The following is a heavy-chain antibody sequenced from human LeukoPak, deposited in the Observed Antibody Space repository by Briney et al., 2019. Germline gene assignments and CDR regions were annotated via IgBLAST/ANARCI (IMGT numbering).Heavy chain of an antibody. Sequence: GGSLRLSCAASGFTVSDYYMSWIRQAPGKGLEWVSYISSSGSTIYYADSVKGRFTISRDNAKNSPYLQMNSLRAEDTAVYYCARSTVTHGYYYYYYMDVWGKGTTVTVSS. V-gene: IGHV3-11*04. CDR3: ARSTVTHGYYYYYYMDV. CDR2: ISSSGSTI. D-gene: IGHD4-11*01. CDR1: GFTVSDYY. J-gene: IGHJ6*03.